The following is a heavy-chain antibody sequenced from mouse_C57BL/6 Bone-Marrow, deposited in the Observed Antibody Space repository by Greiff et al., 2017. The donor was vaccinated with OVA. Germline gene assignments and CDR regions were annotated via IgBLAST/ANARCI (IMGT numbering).Heavy chain of an antibody. D-gene: IGHD2-5*01. CDR1: GYTFTSYG. CDR2: IYPRSGNT. Sequence: VMLVESGAELARPGASVKLSCKASGYTFTSYGISWVKQRTGQGLEWIGEIYPRSGNTYYNEKFKGKATLTADKSSSTAYMELRSLTSEDSAVYFCASPYSNYAMDYWGQGTSVTVSS. CDR3: ASPYSNYAMDY. J-gene: IGHJ4*01. V-gene: IGHV1-81*01.